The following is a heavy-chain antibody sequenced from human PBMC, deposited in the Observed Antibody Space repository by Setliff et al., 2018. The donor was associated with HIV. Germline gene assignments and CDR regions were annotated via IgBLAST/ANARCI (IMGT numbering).Heavy chain of an antibody. CDR1: GASISSHNYY. J-gene: IGHJ4*02. V-gene: IGHV4-39*01. Sequence: PSETLSLTCTVSGASISSHNYYWGWIRQSPGKGLEWIASIRSSGDTYYNPSLQSRVIISVDTSNNQTSLKLTSVTAADTAVYYCTIPASSLAPNWGRGTQVTVS. CDR2: IRSSGDT. CDR3: TIPASSLAPN.